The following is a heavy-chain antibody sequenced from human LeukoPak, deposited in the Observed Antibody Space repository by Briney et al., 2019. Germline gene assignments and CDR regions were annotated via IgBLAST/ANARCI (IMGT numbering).Heavy chain of an antibody. V-gene: IGHV3-21*01. CDR3: ARIYDSSGYYYLTNYYGMDV. J-gene: IGHJ6*02. CDR1: GFTFSSYS. D-gene: IGHD3-22*01. Sequence: GGSLRPSCAASGFTFSSYSMNWVRQAPGKGLGWFSSISIISSYIYYADSVKGRFTISRDNAKNSPYLQMNSLRAEDTAVYYCARIYDSSGYYYLTNYYGMDVWGQGTTVTVSS. CDR2: ISIISSYI.